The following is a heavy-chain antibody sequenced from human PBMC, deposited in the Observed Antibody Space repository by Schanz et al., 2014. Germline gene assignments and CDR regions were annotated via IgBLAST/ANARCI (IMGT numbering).Heavy chain of an antibody. CDR3: ARSSGPEDVFDT. D-gene: IGHD3-22*01. Sequence: QVQLVQSGAEMKKPGSSMKVSCKASGGTFSTYPINWLRQAPGQGLEWMGRIIPIHGIVNYAQRFQDRVRITADKSTSTAYMELSSLRSDDTAVYYCARSSGPEDVFDTWGQGTILTVSS. CDR1: GGTFSTYP. V-gene: IGHV1-69*02. J-gene: IGHJ3*02. CDR2: IIPIHGIV.